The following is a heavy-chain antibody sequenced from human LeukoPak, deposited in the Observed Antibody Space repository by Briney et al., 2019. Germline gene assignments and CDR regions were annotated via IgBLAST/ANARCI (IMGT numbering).Heavy chain of an antibody. CDR1: GFTFSNYA. V-gene: IGHV3-23*01. D-gene: IGHD2-15*01. CDR3: AKRGDCSGTCTYDY. Sequence: SGGSLRLSCAASGFTFSNYAMHWVRQAPGKGLVGVSIVGGRGVKTYYADSVKGRFTISRDNSKNTVYLQMNSLRAEDTAVYYCAKRGDCSGTCTYDYWGQGTLVTVSS. CDR2: VGGRGVKT. J-gene: IGHJ4*02.